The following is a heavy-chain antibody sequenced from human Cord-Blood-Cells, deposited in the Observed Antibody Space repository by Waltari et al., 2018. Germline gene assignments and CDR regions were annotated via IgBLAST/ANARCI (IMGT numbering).Heavy chain of an antibody. CDR1: GYSISSGYY. CDR2: IYHSGGT. V-gene: IGHV4-38-2*01. CDR3: ARPYYDFWSGYYIGAFDI. Sequence: QVQLQESGPGLVKPSETLSLTCAVSGYSISSGYYWGWIRQPPGKGLEWIGSIYHSGGTYYDPSLKCRVTISVCTSKNQFSLKLSSVTAADTAVYYCARPYYDFWSGYYIGAFDIWGQGTMVTVSS. J-gene: IGHJ3*02. D-gene: IGHD3-3*01.